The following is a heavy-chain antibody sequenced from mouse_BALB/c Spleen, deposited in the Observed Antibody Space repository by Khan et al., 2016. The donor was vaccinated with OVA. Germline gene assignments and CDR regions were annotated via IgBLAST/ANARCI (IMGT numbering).Heavy chain of an antibody. D-gene: IGHD1-3*01. CDR1: GYTFSMYW. V-gene: IGHV1-9*01. CDR3: ARGGYNPAMDY. J-gene: IGHJ4*01. CDR2: ILPGSGST. Sequence: QVQLKQSGAELMQPGASVTISCKATGYTFSMYWIEWVKQRPGHGLEWIGDILPGSGSTNNTEKFKGKATFTADTSSNTAYMQLSSLTSEDSAVYYCARGGYNPAMDYWGQGTSVTVSS.